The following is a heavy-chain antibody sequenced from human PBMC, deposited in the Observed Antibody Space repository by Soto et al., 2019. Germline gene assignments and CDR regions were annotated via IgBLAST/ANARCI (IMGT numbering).Heavy chain of an antibody. CDR1: GASVRSGDYY. J-gene: IGHJ4*02. CDR2: IYNSGGS. D-gene: IGHD4-17*01. V-gene: IGHV4-30-4*01. CDR3: VGTGTTDDY. Sequence: SETLSLTCSVSGASVRSGDYYWSCIRQAPGKGLEWIGYIYNSGGSYYNPSLKGRLTISIDTSKNQFSLKLNSVTAADTAIYYCVGTGTTDDYWGRGTMVTVSS.